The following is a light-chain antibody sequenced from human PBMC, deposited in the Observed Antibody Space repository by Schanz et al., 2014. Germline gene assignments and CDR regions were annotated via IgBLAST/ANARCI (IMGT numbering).Light chain of an antibody. Sequence: SALTQPPSASGSPGQSVTISCTGTSSDVGAYNYVSWYQQHPGKAPKLMIYEVNKRPSGVPDRFSGSKSGNTASLTVSGLQAEDEADYYCNSYAGNTNVFGTGTKLTVL. V-gene: IGLV2-8*01. CDR2: EVN. CDR1: SSDVGAYNY. CDR3: NSYAGNTNV. J-gene: IGLJ1*01.